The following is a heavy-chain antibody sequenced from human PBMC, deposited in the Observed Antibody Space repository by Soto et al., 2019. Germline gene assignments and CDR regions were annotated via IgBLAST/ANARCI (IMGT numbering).Heavy chain of an antibody. J-gene: IGHJ4*02. D-gene: IGHD6-19*01. Sequence: VQLLESGGGLVQPGGSLRLSCAASGFTFKTYAMIWVRQAPGKGLDWVSSISGTGDTTYYADSVKGRFTISRDNSKNTLYLQMNSLRAEDTAIYYCAKRGPYSTGWALNYWGQGTLVTVSS. CDR3: AKRGPYSTGWALNY. CDR2: ISGTGDTT. CDR1: GFTFKTYA. V-gene: IGHV3-23*01.